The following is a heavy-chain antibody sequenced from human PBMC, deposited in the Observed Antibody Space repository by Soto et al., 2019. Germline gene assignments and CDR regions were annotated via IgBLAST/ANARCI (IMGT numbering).Heavy chain of an antibody. CDR2: INPNSGDT. CDR3: ARVKNYYDSSGPFDY. CDR1: GYTFTGYF. J-gene: IGHJ4*02. V-gene: IGHV1-2*02. D-gene: IGHD3-22*01. Sequence: ASVTVSCTASGYTFTGYFLHWVRQAPGQGLDWMGWINPNSGDTNYAQKFQGRVTMTRGTSISTAYMELSRLSSDDTAVFYCARVKNYYDSSGPFDYWGQGTLVTVSS.